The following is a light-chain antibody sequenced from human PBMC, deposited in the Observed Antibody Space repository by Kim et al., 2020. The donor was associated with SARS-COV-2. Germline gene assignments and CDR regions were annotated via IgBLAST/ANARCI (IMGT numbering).Light chain of an antibody. CDR3: QQYNNWPYT. J-gene: IGKJ2*01. CDR2: GAS. V-gene: IGKV3-15*01. CDR1: QSVSSN. Sequence: EIVMTQSPATLSVSPGERATLSCRASQSVSSNLAWYQQKPGQAPRLLIYGASTRATGIPARFSSSGSVTEFTLTISSLQSEDFAVYYCQQYNNWPYTFGQGTKLEI.